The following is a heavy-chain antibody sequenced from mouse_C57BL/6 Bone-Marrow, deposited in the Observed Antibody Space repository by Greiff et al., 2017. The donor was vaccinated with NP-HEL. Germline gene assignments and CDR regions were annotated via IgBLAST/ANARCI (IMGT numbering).Heavy chain of an antibody. CDR1: GYAFSSYW. Sequence: QVQLQQSGAELVKPGASVKISCKASGYAFSSYWMNWVKQRPGKGLEWIGQIYPGDGDTNYNGKFKGKATLTADKSSSTAYMQLSSLTSEDSAVYFCARSNYYGSSRFAYWGQGTLVTGSA. CDR3: ARSNYYGSSRFAY. V-gene: IGHV1-80*01. J-gene: IGHJ3*01. D-gene: IGHD1-1*01. CDR2: IYPGDGDT.